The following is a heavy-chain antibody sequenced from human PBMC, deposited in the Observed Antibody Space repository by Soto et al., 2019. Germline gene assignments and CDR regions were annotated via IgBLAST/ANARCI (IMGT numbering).Heavy chain of an antibody. V-gene: IGHV3-74*01. Sequence: GGSLRLSCAASGFTFSSYWMHWVRQAPGKGLVWVSRINSDGSSTSYADSVKGRFTISRDNAKNTLYLQMNSLRAEDTAVYYCARESVVGSSWYPIDAFDIWGQGTMVTVSS. J-gene: IGHJ3*02. CDR1: GFTFSSYW. CDR2: INSDGSST. D-gene: IGHD6-13*01. CDR3: ARESVVGSSWYPIDAFDI.